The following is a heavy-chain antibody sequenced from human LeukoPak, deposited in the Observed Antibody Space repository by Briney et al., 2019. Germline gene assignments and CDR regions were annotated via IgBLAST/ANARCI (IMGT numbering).Heavy chain of an antibody. Sequence: GESLKISCKGSGYSFTSYWIGWVRQMPGKGLEWMGIIYPGDSDTRYSPSFQGQVTISADKSISTAYLQWSSLKASDTAMYYCARRPYYYDSSGYPVDFDYWGQGTLVTVSS. CDR1: GYSFTSYW. CDR2: IYPGDSDT. CDR3: ARRPYYYDSSGYPVDFDY. V-gene: IGHV5-51*01. J-gene: IGHJ4*02. D-gene: IGHD3-22*01.